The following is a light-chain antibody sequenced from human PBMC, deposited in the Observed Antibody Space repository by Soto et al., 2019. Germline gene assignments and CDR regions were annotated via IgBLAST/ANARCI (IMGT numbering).Light chain of an antibody. Sequence: PGEGATLSCRASENVYINSLAWYQQKPGQPPRLLIYGAATRASAVSDRFSGSGSGADFTLTITGLEPEDFAVYYCQQYGTSPLTFGPGTRVD. V-gene: IGKV3-20*01. CDR3: QQYGTSPLT. CDR1: ENVYINS. CDR2: GAA. J-gene: IGKJ3*01.